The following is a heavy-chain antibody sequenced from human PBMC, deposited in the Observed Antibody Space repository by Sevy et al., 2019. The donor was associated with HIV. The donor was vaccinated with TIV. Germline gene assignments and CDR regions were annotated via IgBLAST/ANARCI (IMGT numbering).Heavy chain of an antibody. Sequence: GGSLRLSCTASGFTFSNFGMHWARQVPGKGLEWVTFIRYDGSDKYYAVSVKGRFTISRDDSKNTLYLQMDSLRAEDTAIYYCAKDLAGPGRRYFDYWGQGTLVTVSS. D-gene: IGHD6-13*01. CDR3: AKDLAGPGRRYFDY. CDR2: IRYDGSDK. V-gene: IGHV3-30*02. J-gene: IGHJ4*02. CDR1: GFTFSNFG.